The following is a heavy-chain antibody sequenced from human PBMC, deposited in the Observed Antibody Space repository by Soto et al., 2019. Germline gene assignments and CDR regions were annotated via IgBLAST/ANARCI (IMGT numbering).Heavy chain of an antibody. CDR1: DDSFRGAEYY. J-gene: IGHJ4*02. Sequence: SETLSLTCTVSDDSFRGAEYYWSWIRQPLGKGPEWIGYTYYNGDTKYNPALRRRATTSEDTSKNQFSLRLSSVTAADTAVYFCARGPAYIDGWRTFDLGGRGIRVTVPS. CDR3: ARGPAYIDGWRTFDL. D-gene: IGHD6-19*01. V-gene: IGHV4-61*08. CDR2: TYYNGDT.